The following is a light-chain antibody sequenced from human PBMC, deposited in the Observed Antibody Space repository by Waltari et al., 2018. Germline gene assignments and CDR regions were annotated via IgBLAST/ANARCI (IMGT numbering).Light chain of an antibody. Sequence: EVVMTQSPDTLSVSPGERATLSCRASQNVNSKLAWYQQKPGQAPRLLIYGASSTAPGIPARFSGSGSGTDCTLTISSLQSEDFAVYYCHQYNNWPPYTFGQGTKLEIK. CDR3: HQYNNWPPYT. V-gene: IGKV3-15*01. CDR2: GAS. J-gene: IGKJ2*01. CDR1: QNVNSK.